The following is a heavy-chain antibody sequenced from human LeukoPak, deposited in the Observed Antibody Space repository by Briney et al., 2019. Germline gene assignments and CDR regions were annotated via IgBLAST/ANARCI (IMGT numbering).Heavy chain of an antibody. J-gene: IGHJ2*01. Sequence: GGSLRLSCAASGFTFSAYYMSWIRQAPGKGLEWVSYISTSGSSISYADSVRGRFTISRDNAKSSLYLQMNSLRAEDTAVYYCARDRYGSDWYFDLWGRGILVTVSS. V-gene: IGHV3-11*04. D-gene: IGHD1-1*01. CDR1: GFTFSAYY. CDR2: ISTSGSSI. CDR3: ARDRYGSDWYFDL.